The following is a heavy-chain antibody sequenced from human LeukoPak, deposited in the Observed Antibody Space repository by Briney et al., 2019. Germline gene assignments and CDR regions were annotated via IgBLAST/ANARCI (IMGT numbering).Heavy chain of an antibody. D-gene: IGHD5-12*01. CDR1: GGSISSGGYY. CDR3: ARGDVVAMIDY. CDR2: IYYSGST. V-gene: IGHV4-31*03. J-gene: IGHJ4*02. Sequence: PSETLPLTCTVSGGSISSGGYYWSWIRQHPGKGLEWIGYIYYSGSTYYNPSLKSRVTISVDTSKNQFSLKLSSVTAADTAVYYCARGDVVAMIDYWGQGTLVTVSS.